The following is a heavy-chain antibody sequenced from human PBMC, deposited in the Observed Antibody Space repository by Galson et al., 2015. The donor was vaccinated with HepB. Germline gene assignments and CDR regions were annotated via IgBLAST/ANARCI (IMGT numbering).Heavy chain of an antibody. CDR1: GFTFSSYG. Sequence: SLRLSCAASGFTFSSYGMSWVRQAPGKGLEWVSAISGSDGRTYYADSVKGRFTISRDNSENTLYLQMNSLRAEDTAVYYCVKGRDGDPFPGAFDIWGQGTVVTVSS. V-gene: IGHV3-23*01. CDR2: ISGSDGRT. D-gene: IGHD3-10*01. J-gene: IGHJ3*02. CDR3: VKGRDGDPFPGAFDI.